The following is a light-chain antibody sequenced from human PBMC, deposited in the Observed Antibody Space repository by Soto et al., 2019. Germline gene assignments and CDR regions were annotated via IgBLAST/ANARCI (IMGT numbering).Light chain of an antibody. CDR3: FSFSTSRARM. Sequence: QSALPQPASVSGSPGQSSTISCTGTRCDVVGYNYVSWYKQRPGKAPKLVIYDVSHRPSGVSNRFFGSKSGNTASLIISGLQAEDEADYYCFSFSTSRARMFGVGTQLTVL. V-gene: IGLV2-14*01. J-gene: IGLJ3*02. CDR2: DVS. CDR1: RCDVVGYNY.